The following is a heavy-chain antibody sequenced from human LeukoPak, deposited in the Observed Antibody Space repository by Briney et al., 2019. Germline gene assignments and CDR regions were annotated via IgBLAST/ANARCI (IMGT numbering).Heavy chain of an antibody. D-gene: IGHD3-3*01. CDR1: GFTFRNAW. CDR3: TTYDFWSGYYMGPWYYYYYMDV. Sequence: GGSLRLSCAASGFTFRNAWMSWVRQAPGKGLEWVGRIKSKTDGGTTDYAAPVKGRFTISRDDSRIRMYLQMNSLQKGDTAVYYSTTYDFWSGYYMGPWYYYYYMDVWGKGTTVTVSS. CDR2: IKSKTDGGTT. J-gene: IGHJ6*03. V-gene: IGHV3-15*01.